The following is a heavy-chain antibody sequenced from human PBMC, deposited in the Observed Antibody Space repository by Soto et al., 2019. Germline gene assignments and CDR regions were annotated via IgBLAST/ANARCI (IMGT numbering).Heavy chain of an antibody. CDR3: ARHKAGYGDYPADYYYYGMDV. Sequence: PGESLKISCKGSGYSFTSYWIGWVRQMPGKGLEWMGIIYPGDSDTRYSPSFQGQVTISADKSISTAYLQWSSLKASDTAMYYCARHKAGYGDYPADYYYYGMDVWGQGTTVTVSS. V-gene: IGHV5-51*01. CDR1: GYSFTSYW. D-gene: IGHD4-17*01. J-gene: IGHJ6*02. CDR2: IYPGDSDT.